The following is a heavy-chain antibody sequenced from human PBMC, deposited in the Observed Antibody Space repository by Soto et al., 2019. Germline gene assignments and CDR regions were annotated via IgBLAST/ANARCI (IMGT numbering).Heavy chain of an antibody. V-gene: IGHV1-69*01. Sequence: QVQLVQSETEVKKPGSAVKVSCKASGGTFSTYAMNWVRQAPGQGLEWMGGILPIFDTPRYAQKFQGRVTITVDESTTTAYRELSSLRSDDTAVYYCTRSIGSGGVIGGFDYWGQGTLVTVSS. CDR1: GGTFSTYA. J-gene: IGHJ4*02. CDR2: ILPIFDTP. CDR3: TRSIGSGGVIGGFDY. D-gene: IGHD3-16*02.